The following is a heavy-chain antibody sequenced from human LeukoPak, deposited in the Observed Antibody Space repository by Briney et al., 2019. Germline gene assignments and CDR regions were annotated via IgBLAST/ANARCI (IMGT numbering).Heavy chain of an antibody. CDR1: GGTFSSYA. V-gene: IGHV1-69*01. D-gene: IGHD3-22*01. CDR3: ARLNYYYDSSGYYSDYYYYGMDV. CDR2: IIPIFGTA. Sequence: GASVKVSCKASGGTFSSYAISWVRQAPGQGLEWMGGIIPIFGTANYAQKFQGRVTITADESTSTAYMELSSLRSEDTAVYYCARLNYYYDSSGYYSDYYYYGMDVWGQGTTVTVPS. J-gene: IGHJ6*02.